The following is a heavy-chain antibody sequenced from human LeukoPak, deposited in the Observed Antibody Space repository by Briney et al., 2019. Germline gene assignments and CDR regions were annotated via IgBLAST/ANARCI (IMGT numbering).Heavy chain of an antibody. J-gene: IGHJ3*02. V-gene: IGHV4-59*01. CDR1: GGSISSYY. CDR3: ARDLRGYSSSPRDAFDI. Sequence: SETLSLACTVSGGSISSYYWGWIRQPPGKGLEWIGYIYYSGSTNYNPSLKSRVTISVDTSKNQFSLKLSSVTAADTAVYYCARDLRGYSSSPRDAFDIWGQGTMVTVSS. CDR2: IYYSGST. D-gene: IGHD6-13*01.